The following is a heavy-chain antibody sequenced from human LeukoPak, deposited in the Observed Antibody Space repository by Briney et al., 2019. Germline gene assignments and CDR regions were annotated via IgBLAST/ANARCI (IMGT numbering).Heavy chain of an antibody. D-gene: IGHD3-16*01. V-gene: IGHV3-23*01. CDR2: VTDNGGAT. J-gene: IGHJ4*02. Sequence: GGSLRLSCAASGFTFTSCAMSWVRLAPGKGLERVSSVTDNGGATYYADSIKGRFTISRDNSKNMVYLQMDNLRDEDTAIYYCAKRFSYIDYWGQGAPVTVSS. CDR3: AKRFSYIDY. CDR1: GFTFTSCA.